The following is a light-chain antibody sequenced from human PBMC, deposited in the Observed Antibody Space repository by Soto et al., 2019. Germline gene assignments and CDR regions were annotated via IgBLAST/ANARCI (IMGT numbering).Light chain of an antibody. V-gene: IGKV3-15*01. Sequence: EIVMTQSPATLSVSPGERATLSCRASQGVTTNLAWYQQKPGQAPRLLIYGASTRATGIPARFSGSGSGTEFTLTISSLLSEDFAVYYCQQYNTWPLTFGGGTKVEIK. J-gene: IGKJ4*01. CDR3: QQYNTWPLT. CDR1: QGVTTN. CDR2: GAS.